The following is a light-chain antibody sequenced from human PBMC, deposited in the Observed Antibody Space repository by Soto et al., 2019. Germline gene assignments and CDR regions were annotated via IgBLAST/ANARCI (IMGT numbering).Light chain of an antibody. J-gene: IGKJ1*01. V-gene: IGKV1-5*03. CDR3: QHWQSFSWT. Sequence: DIQMTQAPSTLSASVGHRVTITCRASQSINDWVAWYQQKPGRAPKFLIYKATNLESGVPSRISGSGSGREFALTISSLQPDDFAPYYFQHWQSFSWTFGQGTKV. CDR1: QSINDW. CDR2: KAT.